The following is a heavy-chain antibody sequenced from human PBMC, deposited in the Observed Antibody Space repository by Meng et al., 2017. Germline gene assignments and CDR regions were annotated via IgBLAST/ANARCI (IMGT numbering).Heavy chain of an antibody. CDR3: ARGLNDYVWGSYRHFDY. CDR2: MNPNSGNT. V-gene: IGHV1-8*01. CDR1: GYTFTSYD. D-gene: IGHD3-16*02. J-gene: IGHJ4*02. Sequence: QVHRGQAGAEVKKPGASVKVSCKASGYTFTSYDINWVRQATGQGLEWMGWMNPNSGNTGYAQKFQGRVTMTRNTSISTAYMELSSLRSEDTAVYYCARGLNDYVWGSYRHFDYWGQGTLVTVSS.